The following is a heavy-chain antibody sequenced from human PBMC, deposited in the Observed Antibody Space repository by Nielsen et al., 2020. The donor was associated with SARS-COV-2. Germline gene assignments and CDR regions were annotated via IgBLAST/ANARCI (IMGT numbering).Heavy chain of an antibody. CDR2: ISESGGAT. CDR1: GFSFSNYV. CDR3: AKHEGED. V-gene: IGHV3-23*01. Sequence: GEFLKISCVASGFSFSNYVMNWVRQAPGKGLEWVSAISESGGATYYTDSVKGRFTISRDNSRNTLYLEMNSLRADDTAVYYCAKHEGEDWGQGTLVTVSS. D-gene: IGHD3-10*01. J-gene: IGHJ4*02.